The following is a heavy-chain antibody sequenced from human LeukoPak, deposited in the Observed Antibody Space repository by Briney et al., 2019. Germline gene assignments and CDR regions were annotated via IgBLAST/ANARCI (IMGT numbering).Heavy chain of an antibody. J-gene: IGHJ4*02. V-gene: IGHV4-59*01. CDR2: IYYSGST. D-gene: IGHD3-22*01. CDR1: GGSISSYY. Sequence: SETLSLTCTVFGGSISSYYWSWIRQPPGKGLEWIGYIYYSGSTNYNPSLKSRVTISVDTSKNQFSLKLSSVTAADTAVYYCARVNRGAHDSSGYYYVFDYWGQGTLVTVSS. CDR3: ARVNRGAHDSSGYYYVFDY.